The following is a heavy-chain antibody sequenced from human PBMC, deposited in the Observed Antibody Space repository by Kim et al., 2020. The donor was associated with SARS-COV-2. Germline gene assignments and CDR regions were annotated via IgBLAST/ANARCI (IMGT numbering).Heavy chain of an antibody. J-gene: IGHJ4*02. D-gene: IGHD3-9*01. CDR3: ARDRNSYYYDILTGYVDY. Sequence: KGRFTISRDNAKNSLYLQMNSLRAEDTAVYYCARDRNSYYYDILTGYVDYWGQGTLVTVSS. V-gene: IGHV3-48*03.